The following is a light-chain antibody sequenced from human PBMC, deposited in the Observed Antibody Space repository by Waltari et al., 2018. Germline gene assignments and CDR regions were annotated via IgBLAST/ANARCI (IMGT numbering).Light chain of an antibody. CDR1: SSDVGGFQY. CDR2: EVS. J-gene: IGLJ1*01. Sequence: QSALTQPASVSGSPGQSITLSCTGPSSDVGGFQYVSWYQQYPGKAPKLMIFEVSNRPSGFSNRFSGSKSGNTASLTISGLQAEDEADYYCSSFTSSSVYVFGTGTKVTVL. CDR3: SSFTSSSVYV. V-gene: IGLV2-14*01.